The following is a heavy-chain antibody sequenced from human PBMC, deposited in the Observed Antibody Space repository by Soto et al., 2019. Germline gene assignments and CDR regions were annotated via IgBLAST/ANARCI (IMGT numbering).Heavy chain of an antibody. Sequence: GGSLRLSCAASGVTFSSYWMSWVRQAPGKGLEWVSSISSSSSYIYYADSVKGRFTISRDNAKNSLYLQMNSLRAEDTAVYYCARDHVLFDSYGPSKFDNWFDPWGQGTLVTVSS. CDR3: ARDHVLFDSYGPSKFDNWFDP. D-gene: IGHD5-18*01. CDR2: ISSSSSYI. J-gene: IGHJ5*02. V-gene: IGHV3-21*01. CDR1: GVTFSSYW.